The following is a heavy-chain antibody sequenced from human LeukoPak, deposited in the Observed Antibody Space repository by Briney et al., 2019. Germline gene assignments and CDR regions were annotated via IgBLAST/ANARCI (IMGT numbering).Heavy chain of an antibody. CDR3: ARVYYYGSGSNYYYQMDV. Sequence: PSETLSLTCTVSGYSISSGYYWGWIRQPPGKGLEWIGSIYHSGSTYYNPSLKSRVTISVDTSKNQFSLKLNSVTAADTAIYYCARVYYYGSGSNYYYQMDVWGKGTTVTVSS. J-gene: IGHJ6*03. V-gene: IGHV4-38-2*02. CDR2: IYHSGST. D-gene: IGHD3-10*01. CDR1: GYSISSGYY.